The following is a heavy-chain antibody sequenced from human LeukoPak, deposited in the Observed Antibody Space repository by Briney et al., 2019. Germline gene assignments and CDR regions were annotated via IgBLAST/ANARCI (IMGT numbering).Heavy chain of an antibody. CDR1: GYTFTSYG. V-gene: IGHV1-18*04. Sequence: ASVKVSCKASGYTFTSYGISWVRQAPGQGLEWMGRISAYNGNTNYAQKLQGRVTMTTDTSTSTAYMELRSLRSDDTAVYYCARDSRKVTMVRGVFDYWGQGTLVTVSS. D-gene: IGHD3-10*01. CDR2: ISAYNGNT. J-gene: IGHJ4*02. CDR3: ARDSRKVTMVRGVFDY.